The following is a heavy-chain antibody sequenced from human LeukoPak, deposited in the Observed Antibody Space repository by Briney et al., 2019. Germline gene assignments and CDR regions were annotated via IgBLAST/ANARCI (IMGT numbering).Heavy chain of an antibody. J-gene: IGHJ3*02. V-gene: IGHV4-30-2*01. Sequence: PSQTLSLTCAVSGGSISSGGYSWSWIRQPPGKGLEWIGYIYHSGSTYYNPSLKGRVTISVDRSKNQFSLKLSSVTAADTAVYYCARWAHVDIVVHDAFDIWGLGTMVTVS. D-gene: IGHD5-12*01. CDR2: IYHSGST. CDR1: GGSISSGGYS. CDR3: ARWAHVDIVVHDAFDI.